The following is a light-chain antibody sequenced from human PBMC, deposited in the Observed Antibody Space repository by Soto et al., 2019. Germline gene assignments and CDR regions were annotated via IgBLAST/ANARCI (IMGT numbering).Light chain of an antibody. CDR2: AAS. CDR3: QRSYFSQCT. CDR1: QSISSY. J-gene: IGKJ1*01. V-gene: IGKV1-39*01. Sequence: DIHITQSPSSLSAAVGDTVTITCRASQSISSYLNXXHHKPGKAPKLLIYAASSLQPRLQSGFSGSRSATGSAVNIGRLQSDDFASYYCQRSYFSQCTIGQGKKVHIK.